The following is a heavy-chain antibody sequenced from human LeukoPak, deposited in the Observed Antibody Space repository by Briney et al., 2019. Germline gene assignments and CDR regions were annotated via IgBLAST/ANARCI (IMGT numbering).Heavy chain of an antibody. CDR2: IYPGDSDT. CDR3: ARRRGLSNGYYYLDALDM. Sequence: GESLKISCKGSGYNFTSYWIGWGRQMPGKGLEWMGIIYPGDSDTRYSSSFQGQVTISADKSTSTAYLQRSSLKASDTAMYYCARRRGLSNGYYYLDALDMWGQGTTVTVSS. J-gene: IGHJ3*02. CDR1: GYNFTSYW. V-gene: IGHV5-51*01. D-gene: IGHD3-22*01.